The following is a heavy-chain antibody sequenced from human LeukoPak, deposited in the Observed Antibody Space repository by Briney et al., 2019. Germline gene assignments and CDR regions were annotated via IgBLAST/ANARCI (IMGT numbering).Heavy chain of an antibody. V-gene: IGHV3-30*18. CDR3: AKVVRVAGYDY. D-gene: IGHD6-19*01. CDR2: ISYDGSNK. Sequence: GGSLRLSCTASGFTFSDYVMNWVRQAPGKGLEWVAVISYDGSNKYYADSVKGRFTISRDNSKNTLYLQMNSLRAEDTAVYYCAKVVRVAGYDYWGQGTLVTVSS. J-gene: IGHJ4*02. CDR1: GFTFSDYV.